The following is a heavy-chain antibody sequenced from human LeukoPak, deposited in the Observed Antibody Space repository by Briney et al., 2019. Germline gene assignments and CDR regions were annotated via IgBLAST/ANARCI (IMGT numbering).Heavy chain of an antibody. CDR1: GGTFSSYA. CDR3: ARDQYDYGDYSFDY. J-gene: IGHJ4*02. V-gene: IGHV1-2*06. CDR2: INPNSGGT. Sequence: ASVKVSCKASGGTFSSYAISWVRQAPGQGLEWMGRINPNSGGTNYAQKFQGRVTMTRDTSISTAYMELSRLRSDDTAVYYCARDQYDYGDYSFDYWGQGTLVTVSS. D-gene: IGHD4-17*01.